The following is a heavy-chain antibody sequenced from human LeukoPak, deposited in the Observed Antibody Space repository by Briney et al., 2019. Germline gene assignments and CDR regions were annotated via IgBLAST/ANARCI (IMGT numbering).Heavy chain of an antibody. CDR1: GFTFSSNG. CDR3: AKDMAPRVEYFHN. D-gene: IGHD2-8*01. V-gene: IGHV3-30*18. Sequence: GGSLRLSCAASGFTFSSNGMHWVRQAPGKGLEWVAVISYDGSNKYYADSVKGRFTISRDNSKNTLFLQMNSLRAEDTAVYYCAKDMAPRVEYFHNWGQGTLVTVSS. J-gene: IGHJ1*01. CDR2: ISYDGSNK.